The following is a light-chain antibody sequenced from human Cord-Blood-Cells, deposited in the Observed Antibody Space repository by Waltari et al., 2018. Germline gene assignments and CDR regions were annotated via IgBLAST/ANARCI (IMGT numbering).Light chain of an antibody. J-gene: IGLJ1*01. V-gene: IGLV1-44*01. CDR2: SNK. CDR1: SSNLGSNT. CDR3: AAWDDSLNGYV. Sequence: QSVLTQPPSASGTPGQRVPISCSGSSSNLGSNTVNWYQQLPGTAPNLLIYSNKQRPSGVPDRFSGSKSGTSASLAISGLQSEDEADYYCAAWDDSLNGYVFGTGTKVTVL.